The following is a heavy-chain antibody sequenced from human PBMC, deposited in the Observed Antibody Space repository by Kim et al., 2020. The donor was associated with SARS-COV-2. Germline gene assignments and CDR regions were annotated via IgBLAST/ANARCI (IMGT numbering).Heavy chain of an antibody. V-gene: IGHV4-34*01. CDR3: ASGRSTNNWYFDL. J-gene: IGHJ2*01. CDR2: INHSGDT. Sequence: SETLSLTCAVYGGSFSAYYWSWIRQPPGKGLEWIGEINHSGDTNYSPSLTSRVTISEDTYKSQISLKLSSVTAADTAVYDCASGRSTNNWYFDLWGRGTL. CDR1: GGSFSAYY.